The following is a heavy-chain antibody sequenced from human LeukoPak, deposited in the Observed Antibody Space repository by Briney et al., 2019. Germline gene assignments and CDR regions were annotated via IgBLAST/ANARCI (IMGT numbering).Heavy chain of an antibody. D-gene: IGHD3-9*01. J-gene: IGHJ6*03. CDR1: GGSISSHY. CDR2: IYYSGST. Sequence: SETLSLTCTVSGGSISSHYWSWIRQPPGKGLKWIGYIYYSGSTNYNPSLKSRVTISVDTSKNQFSLKLSSVTAADTAVYYCARDGFDGYYYYMDVWGKGTTVTVSS. V-gene: IGHV4-59*11. CDR3: ARDGFDGYYYYMDV.